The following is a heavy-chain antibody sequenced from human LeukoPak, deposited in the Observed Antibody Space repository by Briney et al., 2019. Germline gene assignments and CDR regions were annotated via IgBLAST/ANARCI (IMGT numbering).Heavy chain of an antibody. CDR2: INPNSGGT. CDR1: GYTFTGYY. D-gene: IGHD2-15*01. J-gene: IGHJ4*02. Sequence: ASVKVSCKASGYTFTGYYMHGVRQAPGQGLEWMGWINPNSGGTNYAQKFQGRVTMTRDTSISTAYMELSRLRSDDTAVYYCARRYCSGGSCYATFDYWGQGTLVTVSS. CDR3: ARRYCSGGSCYATFDY. V-gene: IGHV1-2*02.